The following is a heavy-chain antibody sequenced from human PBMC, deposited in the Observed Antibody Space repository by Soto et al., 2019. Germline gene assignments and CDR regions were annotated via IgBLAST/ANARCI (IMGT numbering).Heavy chain of an antibody. Sequence: SETLSLTCAVSGGSISSSNWWSWVRQHPGKGLEWIGEIYHSGSTNYNPSLKSRVTISVDKSKDQFSLKLSSVTAADTAVYYCARDKVPHYGMDVWGQGTTVTVSS. CDR3: ARDKVPHYGMDV. V-gene: IGHV4-4*02. J-gene: IGHJ6*02. CDR2: IYHSGST. CDR1: GGSISSSNW.